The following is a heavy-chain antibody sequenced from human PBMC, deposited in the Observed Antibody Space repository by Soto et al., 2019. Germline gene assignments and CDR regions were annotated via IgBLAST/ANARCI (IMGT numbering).Heavy chain of an antibody. Sequence: GGSLRLSCAASGFIVISHYMSWVRQALGKGLEWVSFIYSGGTTYYADSVKGRFTVSRDNSKNTLYLQMNSLRDEDTAVYHCARGGQVRGGMDVWGQGTTVTVS. J-gene: IGHJ6*02. D-gene: IGHD2-15*01. CDR2: IYSGGTT. V-gene: IGHV3-53*01. CDR3: ARGGQVRGGMDV. CDR1: GFIVISHY.